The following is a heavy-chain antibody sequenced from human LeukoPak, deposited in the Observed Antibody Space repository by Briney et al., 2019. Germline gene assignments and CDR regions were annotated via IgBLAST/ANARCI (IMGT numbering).Heavy chain of an antibody. Sequence: GGSLRLSCAASGFTFSSYGMHWVRQAPGKGLEWVAVISYDGSNKYYADSVKGRFTISRDNSKNTLYLQMNSLRAEDTAVYYCAKDLSDIVVVPAAMLEGPSLDYWGQGTLVTVSS. D-gene: IGHD2-2*01. CDR3: AKDLSDIVVVPAAMLEGPSLDY. CDR2: ISYDGSNK. CDR1: GFTFSSYG. V-gene: IGHV3-30*18. J-gene: IGHJ4*02.